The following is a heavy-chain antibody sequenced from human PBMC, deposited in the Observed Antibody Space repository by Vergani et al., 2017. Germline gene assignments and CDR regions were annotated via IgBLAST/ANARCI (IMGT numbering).Heavy chain of an antibody. CDR1: GYTFTDYF. CDR2: INPNSGGT. D-gene: IGHD2-2*01. Sequence: QVQLVQSGAEVKKPGASVKVFCKASGYTFTDYFMHWVRQAPGQGPEWVGWINPNSGGTNYAQKFQGRVTMTRDTSISTAYMELSNLRSDDTAVYYCARVGTSSNRDYFDYWGQGTLVTVSS. CDR3: ARVGTSSNRDYFDY. J-gene: IGHJ4*02. V-gene: IGHV1-2*02.